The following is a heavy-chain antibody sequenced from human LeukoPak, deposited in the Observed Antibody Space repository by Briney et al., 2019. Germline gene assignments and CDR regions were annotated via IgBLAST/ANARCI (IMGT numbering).Heavy chain of an antibody. Sequence: RPGGSLRLSCAASGFKFDDYGMSWVRQAPGKGLEWVSVISWNGGNTGYADSVKGRFTISRDNAKNSLFLQVNSLRADDTAFYYCAREGIYCVNGVCYLDYWGQGTLVTVSS. CDR2: ISWNGGNT. CDR1: GFKFDDYG. V-gene: IGHV3-20*04. J-gene: IGHJ4*02. CDR3: AREGIYCVNGVCYLDY. D-gene: IGHD2-8*01.